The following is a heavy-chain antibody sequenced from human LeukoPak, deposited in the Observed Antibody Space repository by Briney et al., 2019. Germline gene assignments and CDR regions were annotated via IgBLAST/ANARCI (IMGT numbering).Heavy chain of an antibody. J-gene: IGHJ4*02. D-gene: IGHD6-25*01. CDR2: MNPNNGDS. CDR1: GYTFTNYH. V-gene: IGHV1-8*03. CDR3: ARTTSFTASGYDY. Sequence: GASVKVSCKASGYTFTNYHINWVRLATGQGLEWMGWMNPNNGDSGYAQKFQGRVTITRDTSISTSYMELRSLRSDDTAVYFCARTTSFTASGYDYWGQGTLVTVSS.